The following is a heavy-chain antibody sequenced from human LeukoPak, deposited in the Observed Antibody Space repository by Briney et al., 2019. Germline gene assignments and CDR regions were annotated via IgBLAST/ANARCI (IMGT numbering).Heavy chain of an antibody. V-gene: IGHV3-30*18. D-gene: IGHD2-21*02. CDR1: GVTFNTYA. Sequence: PGGSLRLSCAASGVTFNTYAMSWIRQAPGKGLEWVAVISYDGSNKYYADSVKGRFTISRDNSKNTLYLQMNSLRAEDTAVYYCAKVHVVVTAIGDFDYWGQGTLVTVSS. J-gene: IGHJ4*02. CDR3: AKVHVVVTAIGDFDY. CDR2: ISYDGSNK.